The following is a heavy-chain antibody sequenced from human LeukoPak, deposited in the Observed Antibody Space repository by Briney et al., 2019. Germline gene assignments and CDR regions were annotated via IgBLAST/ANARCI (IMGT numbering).Heavy chain of an antibody. V-gene: IGHV4-34*01. CDR1: GGSFSGYY. J-gene: IGHJ3*02. D-gene: IGHD2/OR15-2a*01. Sequence: PSETLSLTCAVYGGSFSGYYWSWIRQPPGKGLEWIGEINHSGSTNYNPSLKSRVTISVDTSKNQFSLKLSSVTAADTAVYYCASVNVGDAFDIWGQGTMVTVSS. CDR2: INHSGST. CDR3: ASVNVGDAFDI.